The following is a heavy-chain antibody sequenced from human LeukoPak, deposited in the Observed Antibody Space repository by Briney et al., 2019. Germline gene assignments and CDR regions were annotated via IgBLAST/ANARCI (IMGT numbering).Heavy chain of an antibody. CDR3: ARQDGDYYFDY. J-gene: IGHJ4*02. CDR1: GGSISSYY. Sequence: NPSETLSLTCTVSGGSISSYYWSWIRQPPGKGLESIGYIYYSGSTNYNPSLKSRVTISVDTSKNQFSLKLSSVTAADTAVYYCARQDGDYYFDYWGQGTLVTVSS. V-gene: IGHV4-59*08. CDR2: IYYSGST. D-gene: IGHD5-24*01.